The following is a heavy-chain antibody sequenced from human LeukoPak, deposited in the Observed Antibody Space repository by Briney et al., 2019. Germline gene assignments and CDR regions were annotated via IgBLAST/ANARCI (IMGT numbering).Heavy chain of an antibody. D-gene: IGHD5-18*01. CDR1: GFTFSSYW. J-gene: IGHJ6*02. Sequence: GGSLRLSCAASGFTFSSYWMHWVRQAPGKGLVWVSRINSDGSSTSYADSVKGRFTISRDNAKNTLYLQMNSLRAEDTAVYYCARGPLGYSYGPYYYYGMDVWGQGTTVTVSS. CDR3: ARGPLGYSYGPYYYYGMDV. V-gene: IGHV3-74*01. CDR2: INSDGSST.